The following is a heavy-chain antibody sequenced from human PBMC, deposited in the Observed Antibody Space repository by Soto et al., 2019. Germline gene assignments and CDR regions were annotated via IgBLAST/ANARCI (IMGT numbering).Heavy chain of an antibody. D-gene: IGHD3-16*01. CDR2: VNKYGSDT. J-gene: IGHJ4*02. Sequence: EVQLVESGGGLVQPGGSLRLTCAASGFTFSGSSMSWVRQAPGKGLEWVANVNKYGSDTNYVDSVKGRFTISRDNAKNPLFLHMNSLRDDDRAVYYWARGGGNFDQWGQGTLVTVSS. CDR1: GFTFSGSS. V-gene: IGHV3-7*04. CDR3: ARGGGNFDQ.